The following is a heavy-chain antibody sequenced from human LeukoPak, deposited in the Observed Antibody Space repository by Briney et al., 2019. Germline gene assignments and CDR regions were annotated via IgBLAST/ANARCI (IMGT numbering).Heavy chain of an antibody. D-gene: IGHD3-22*01. CDR3: TRDGPYDSSGYYWF. CDR1: GFTFGDYA. Sequence: QPGRSLRLSCTASGFTFGDYAMGWVRQAPGKGLEWVGFIRSKAYGGTTEYAASVKGRFTISRDDSKSIAYLQMNSLKTEDTAVYYCTRDGPYDSSGYYWFWGQGTLVTVSS. V-gene: IGHV3-49*04. J-gene: IGHJ4*02. CDR2: IRSKAYGGTT.